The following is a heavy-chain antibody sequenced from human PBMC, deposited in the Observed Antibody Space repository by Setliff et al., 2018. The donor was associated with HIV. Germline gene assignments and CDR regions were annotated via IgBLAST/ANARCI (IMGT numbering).Heavy chain of an antibody. Sequence: GWSLRLSCEASGFTLSDFYMSWIRQAPGKGLEWVSYISSGSSYKEYADSVKGRFTISRDNAKNSLFLEMNSLRAEDTAVYYCARWDWHDAGYFDSWGQGILVTVSS. D-gene: IGHD1-1*01. CDR3: ARWDWHDAGYFDS. CDR1: GFTLSDFY. J-gene: IGHJ4*02. V-gene: IGHV3-11*03. CDR2: ISSGSSYK.